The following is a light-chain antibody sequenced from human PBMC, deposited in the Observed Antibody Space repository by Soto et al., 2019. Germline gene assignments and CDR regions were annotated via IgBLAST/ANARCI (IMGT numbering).Light chain of an antibody. CDR2: RAS. Sequence: IQMTQSPSTLSASVGDRVTFPCRPNASVNNWLAWYQQKPGKAPKLLIYRASTLQSGVPSRFSGVGSATEFTLTINGLQPDDFATYYCQQHNRYPHTFGQGTKVDIK. J-gene: IGKJ2*01. CDR1: ASVNNW. V-gene: IGKV1-5*03. CDR3: QQHNRYPHT.